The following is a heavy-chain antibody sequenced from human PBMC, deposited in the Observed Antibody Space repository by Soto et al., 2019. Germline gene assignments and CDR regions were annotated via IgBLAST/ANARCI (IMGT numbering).Heavy chain of an antibody. CDR3: ARDPQTSYSSSWYRGAFDI. J-gene: IGHJ3*02. D-gene: IGHD6-13*01. CDR1: GYTFTSYG. Sequence: ASVKVSCKASGYTFTSYGISWVRQAPGQGLEWMGWISAYNGNTNYAQKLQGRVTMTTDTSTSTAYMELRSLRSDDTAVYYCARDPQTSYSSSWYRGAFDIWGQGTMVTVSS. CDR2: ISAYNGNT. V-gene: IGHV1-18*01.